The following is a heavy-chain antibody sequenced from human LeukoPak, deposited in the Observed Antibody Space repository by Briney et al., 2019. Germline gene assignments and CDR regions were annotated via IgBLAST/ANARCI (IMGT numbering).Heavy chain of an antibody. D-gene: IGHD7-27*01. CDR1: GFTFSTHY. CDR2: ISGNGGIT. Sequence: GVSLRLSCSVSGFTFSTHYMHWVRQAPGKGLEYVSTISGNGGITYYADSVKGRFTISRDNYKNKLYLQMTSLRAEDTAVYYCVKDLSGAWAFDIWGQGTMVTVSS. J-gene: IGHJ3*02. V-gene: IGHV3-64D*09. CDR3: VKDLSGAWAFDI.